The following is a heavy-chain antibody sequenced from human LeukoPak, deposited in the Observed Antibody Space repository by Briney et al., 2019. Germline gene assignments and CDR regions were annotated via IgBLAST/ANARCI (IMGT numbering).Heavy chain of an antibody. V-gene: IGHV3-23*01. Sequence: GGSLRLSCAASGFTFSSYAMIWVRQAPGKGLEWVSAISGSGGSTYYADSVKGRFTISRDNSKNTLYLQMNSLRAEDTAVYYCAKDLRQWELLPSQGDFQHWGQGTLVTVSS. CDR2: ISGSGGST. CDR3: AKDLRQWELLPSQGDFQH. CDR1: GFTFSSYA. D-gene: IGHD1-26*01. J-gene: IGHJ1*01.